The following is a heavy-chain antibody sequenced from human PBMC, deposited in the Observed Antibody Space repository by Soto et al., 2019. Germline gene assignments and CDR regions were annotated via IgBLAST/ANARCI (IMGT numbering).Heavy chain of an antibody. D-gene: IGHD2-2*01. Sequence: ASVKVSCKASDYTFTNFGVTWVRRAPGQGRGGIGWISAYTDTQNYAQKIQGIVTMSIDTSSITAYMDLRSLTSDDTAVYYCARVIPGVKAWFDPWGQRTLVTV. CDR1: DYTFTNFG. V-gene: IGHV1-18*01. CDR2: ISAYTDTQ. CDR3: ARVIPGVKAWFDP. J-gene: IGHJ5*02.